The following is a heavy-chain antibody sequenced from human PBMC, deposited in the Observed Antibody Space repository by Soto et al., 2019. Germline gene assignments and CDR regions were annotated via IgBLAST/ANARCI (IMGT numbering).Heavy chain of an antibody. CDR3: ARVPDR. V-gene: IGHV4-30-2*01. CDR2: IYHSGST. J-gene: IGHJ5*02. Sequence: SETLSLTCAVSGGSISSGGYSWSWIRQPPGKGLEWIGYIYHSGSTYYNPSLKSRVTISVDRSKNQFSLKLSSFTAADTAVYYCARVPDRWGQGTLVTVSS. D-gene: IGHD2-2*01. CDR1: GGSISSGGYS.